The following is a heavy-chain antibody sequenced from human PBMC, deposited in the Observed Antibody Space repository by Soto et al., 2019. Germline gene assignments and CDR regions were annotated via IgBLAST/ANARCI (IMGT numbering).Heavy chain of an antibody. J-gene: IGHJ2*01. CDR2: ISSSGSTI. D-gene: IGHD6-19*01. CDR3: ARSSAIAVAGSFSRYFDL. CDR1: GFTFSSYE. Sequence: EVQLVESGGGLVQPGGSLRLSCAASGFTFSSYEMNWVRQAPGTGLEWVSYISSSGSTIYYADSLKGRFTISRDNAKNSLYLQMSSLRAEDTAVYYCARSSAIAVAGSFSRYFDLWGRGTLVTVSS. V-gene: IGHV3-48*03.